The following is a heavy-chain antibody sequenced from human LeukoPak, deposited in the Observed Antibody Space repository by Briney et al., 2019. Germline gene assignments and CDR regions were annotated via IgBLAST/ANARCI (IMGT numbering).Heavy chain of an antibody. V-gene: IGHV3-23*01. CDR1: GFTFGSYA. D-gene: IGHD4/OR15-4a*01. CDR3: AKERGHPLTSYHMDV. J-gene: IGHJ6*03. Sequence: RGSLRLSCAPSGFTFGSYAMSWVRHPPGKGLEWVATIFGSGAGTYYADSVKGRFTLSRDNSNNTLYLQLNGLRAEDTAVYFCAKERGHPLTSYHMDVWGKGTTVTVSS. CDR2: IFGSGAGT.